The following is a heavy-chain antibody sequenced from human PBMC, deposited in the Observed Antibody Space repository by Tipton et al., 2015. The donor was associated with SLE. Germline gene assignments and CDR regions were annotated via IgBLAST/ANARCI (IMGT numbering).Heavy chain of an antibody. V-gene: IGHV4-34*01. Sequence: LRLSCTIYGGSFSDYSWSWIRQPPGKGLEWIGEINHSGSTTYNPSLKSPVTMSIDTSKNQFSLTVSSVTAADTAVYFCARKTRYMVRGVLTSSYFYMDVWGKGSTVSVSS. CDR1: GGSFSDYS. D-gene: IGHD3-10*01. J-gene: IGHJ6*03. CDR2: INHSGST. CDR3: ARKTRYMVRGVLTSSYFYMDV.